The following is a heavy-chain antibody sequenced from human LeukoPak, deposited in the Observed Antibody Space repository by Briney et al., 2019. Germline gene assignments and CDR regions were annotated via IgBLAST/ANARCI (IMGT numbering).Heavy chain of an antibody. Sequence: VPTLGHPTQPLTLTSTVSGFSLPTGGLAVGWIRQPPGKALQWLALIYWNAGKRFTPSLNSRLTSTKDTSKNQVVLTMTNMDPVDTATYYCAHRPSGDGEFDYWGQGTLVTVSS. D-gene: IGHD5-24*01. V-gene: IGHV2-5*01. CDR3: AHRPSGDGEFDY. CDR2: IYWNAGK. J-gene: IGHJ4*02. CDR1: GFSLPTGGLA.